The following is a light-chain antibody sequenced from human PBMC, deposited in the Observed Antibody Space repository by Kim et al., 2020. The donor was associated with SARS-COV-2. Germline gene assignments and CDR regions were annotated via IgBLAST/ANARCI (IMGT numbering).Light chain of an antibody. V-gene: IGLV3-19*01. CDR1: SLGSYY. Sequence: ALGQPVKLTCQGDSLGSYYASWYQQRPGQAPILFIYGRNNRPSGIPDRFSGSRSVNPASLTITGAQAEDEADYYCNSRDSTDKRCVFGTGTKVTVL. CDR2: GRN. J-gene: IGLJ1*01. CDR3: NSRDSTDKRCV.